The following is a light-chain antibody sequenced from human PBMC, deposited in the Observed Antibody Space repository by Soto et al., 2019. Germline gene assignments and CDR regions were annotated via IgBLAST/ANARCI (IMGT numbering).Light chain of an antibody. CDR2: VSS. CDR3: MQGLQSPYT. CDR1: PNLLHVNGYSF. J-gene: IGKJ2*01. Sequence: EIVMTHSPLSLSVTPGEPASISCRSSPNLLHVNGYSFLDWSLQKPGHSKQLLIDVSSDRASGVPDRFSGSGSGTNFTMKILRVEAEDVGVYYCMQGLQSPYTFGQGTQLESK. V-gene: IGKV2-28*01.